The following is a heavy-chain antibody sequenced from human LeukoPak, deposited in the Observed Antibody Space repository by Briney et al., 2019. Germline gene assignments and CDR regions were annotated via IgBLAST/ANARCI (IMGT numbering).Heavy chain of an antibody. Sequence: GGSLRLSCAASGFTFSSSAMSWVRQAPGKGLEWVSTISGSGGSTYYADSVKGRFTISRDNSKNTLYLQMNSLRAEDTAVYYCAKGAYSSSSEFDYWGQGTLVTVSS. CDR1: GFTFSSSA. CDR3: AKGAYSSSSEFDY. CDR2: ISGSGGST. D-gene: IGHD6-6*01. V-gene: IGHV3-23*01. J-gene: IGHJ4*02.